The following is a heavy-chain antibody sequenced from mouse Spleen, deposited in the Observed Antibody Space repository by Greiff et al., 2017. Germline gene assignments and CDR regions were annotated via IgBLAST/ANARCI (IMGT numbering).Heavy chain of an antibody. J-gene: IGHJ2*01. D-gene: IGHD1-1*02. Sequence: EVQLQESGPGLVKPSQSLSLTCSVTGYSITSGYYWNWIRQFPGNKLEWMGYISYDGSNNYNPSLKNRISITRDTSKNQFFLKLNSVTTEDTATYYCARRETIFDYWGQGTTLTVSS. CDR1: GYSITSGYY. V-gene: IGHV3-6*01. CDR2: ISYDGSN. CDR3: ARRETIFDY.